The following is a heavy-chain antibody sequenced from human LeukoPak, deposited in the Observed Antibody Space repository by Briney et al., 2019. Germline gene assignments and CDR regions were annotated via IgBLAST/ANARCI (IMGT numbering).Heavy chain of an antibody. Sequence: ASVKVSCKASGYTFTNSDFTWVRQAPGRGLEWMGWINTYNGNTNYAPKFQGRVTMTTDTSTNTAYVEVRSLRSDDTAIYFCARTPRPTYETSGYYLDYWGQGTLVTVSS. D-gene: IGHD3-22*01. CDR3: ARTPRPTYETSGYYLDY. CDR2: INTYNGNT. CDR1: GYTFTNSD. J-gene: IGHJ4*02. V-gene: IGHV1-18*04.